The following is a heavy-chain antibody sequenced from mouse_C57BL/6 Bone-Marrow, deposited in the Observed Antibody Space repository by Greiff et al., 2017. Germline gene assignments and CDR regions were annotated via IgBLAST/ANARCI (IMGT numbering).Heavy chain of an antibody. CDR3: TRWDYDWLYYAMDY. D-gene: IGHD2-4*01. CDR2: IDPETGGT. Sequence: VKLMESGAELVRPGASVTLSCKASGYTFTDYEMHWVKQTPVHGLEWIGAIDPETGGTAYNQKFKGKAILTADKSSSTAYMELRSLTSEDSAVYYCTRWDYDWLYYAMDYWGQGTSVTVSS. J-gene: IGHJ4*01. CDR1: GYTFTDYE. V-gene: IGHV1-15*01.